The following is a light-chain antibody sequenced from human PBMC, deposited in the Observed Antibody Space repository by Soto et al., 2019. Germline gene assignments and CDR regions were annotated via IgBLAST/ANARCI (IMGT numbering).Light chain of an antibody. CDR3: SSFARGNTYV. V-gene: IGLV2-14*03. J-gene: IGLJ1*01. CDR1: SSDVGGYNY. Sequence: QSVLTQPASVSGSPGQSITLSGTGTSSDVGGYNYVSWYQQRPGKAPKLIIHDVNNRPSGVSNRFSGSKSGNTASLTISGLQAEHEGDYYCSSFARGNTYVFGTGTKLTVL. CDR2: DVN.